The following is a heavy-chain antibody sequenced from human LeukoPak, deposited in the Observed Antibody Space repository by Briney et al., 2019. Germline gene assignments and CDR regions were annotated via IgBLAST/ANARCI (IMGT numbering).Heavy chain of an antibody. J-gene: IGHJ4*02. CDR2: IHYSGSA. V-gene: IGHV4-59*08. Sequence: SETLSLTCTVSGGSISGYFWSWIRQPPGKGPEWIGFIHYSGSANYNPSLESRLTTSADTSKNQFSLKLSSVVAADTAVYYCARHSDGGAKLRLDYWGRGTLVTVSS. CDR1: GGSISGYF. CDR3: ARHSDGGAKLRLDY. D-gene: IGHD2-8*02.